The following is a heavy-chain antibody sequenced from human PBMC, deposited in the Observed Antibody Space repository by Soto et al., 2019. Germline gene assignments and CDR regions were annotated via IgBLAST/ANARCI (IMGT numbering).Heavy chain of an antibody. Sequence: SETLSLTCTVSGGSISSGGYYWSWIRQHPGKGLEWIGYIYYSGSTYYNPSLKSRVTISVDTPKNQFSLKLSSVTAADTAVYYCASGGYSYGPPFGMDVWGQGTTVTVSS. D-gene: IGHD5-18*01. CDR1: GGSISSGGYY. V-gene: IGHV4-31*02. CDR2: IYYSGST. CDR3: ASGGYSYGPPFGMDV. J-gene: IGHJ6*02.